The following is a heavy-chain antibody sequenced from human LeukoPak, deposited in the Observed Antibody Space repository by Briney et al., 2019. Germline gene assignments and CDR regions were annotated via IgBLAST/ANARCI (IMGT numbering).Heavy chain of an antibody. CDR1: GFTFSSYA. V-gene: IGHV3-23*01. J-gene: IGHJ4*02. Sequence: GGSLRLSCAASGFTFSSYAMSWVRQAPGKGLEWVSAISGSGGSTYYADSVKGRFTISRDNSKNTLYLQMNSLRAEDTAVYYCAKDSCSGGGCYHDYWGQGTLVTVSS. D-gene: IGHD2-15*01. CDR2: ISGSGGST. CDR3: AKDSCSGGGCYHDY.